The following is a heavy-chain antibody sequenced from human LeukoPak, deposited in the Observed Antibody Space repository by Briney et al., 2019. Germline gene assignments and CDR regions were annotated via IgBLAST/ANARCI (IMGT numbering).Heavy chain of an antibody. J-gene: IGHJ5*02. CDR2: IYTSGST. D-gene: IGHD6-13*01. V-gene: IGHV4-4*07. CDR1: GGSISSYY. CDR3: ARVVAAAGSSWFDP. Sequence: SETLSLTCTVSGGSISSYYGSWIRQPAGKGLEWIGRIYTSGSTNYNPSLKSRVTMSVDTSKNQFSLKLSSVTAADTAVYYCARVVAAAGSSWFDPWGQGTLVTVSS.